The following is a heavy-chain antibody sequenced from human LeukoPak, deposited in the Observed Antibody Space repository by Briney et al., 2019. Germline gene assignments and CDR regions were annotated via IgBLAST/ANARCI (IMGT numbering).Heavy chain of an antibody. Sequence: GGSLRLSCAASGFTFSSYWMSWVRQAPGKGLEWVANVKQDGSEKYYVDSVKGRCTISRDNAKNSLYLQMNSLRAEDTAVYYCARDPWRYYYDSSGYYSGAFDIWGQGTMVTVSS. D-gene: IGHD3-22*01. V-gene: IGHV3-7*01. CDR2: VKQDGSEK. J-gene: IGHJ3*02. CDR1: GFTFSSYW. CDR3: ARDPWRYYYDSSGYYSGAFDI.